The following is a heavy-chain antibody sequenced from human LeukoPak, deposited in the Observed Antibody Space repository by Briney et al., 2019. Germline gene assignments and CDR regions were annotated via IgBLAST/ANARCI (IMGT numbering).Heavy chain of an antibody. V-gene: IGHV4-39*02. Sequence: MTSETLSLTCTVSGGSISSSSYYWGWIRQPPGKGLEWIGNIYYSETTYYNPSLESRVTISIDTSNNQFSLKLSSVTAADTAVYYCARADYGGNSIDYWGQGTLVTVSS. D-gene: IGHD4-23*01. CDR2: IYYSETT. J-gene: IGHJ4*02. CDR3: ARADYGGNSIDY. CDR1: GGSISSSSYY.